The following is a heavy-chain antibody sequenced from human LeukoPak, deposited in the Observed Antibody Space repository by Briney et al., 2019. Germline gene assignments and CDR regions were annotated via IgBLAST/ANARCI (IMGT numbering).Heavy chain of an antibody. D-gene: IGHD1-26*01. CDR2: ISGSGGST. V-gene: IGHV3-23*01. Sequence: GGSLRLSCAASGFTFSSYAMSWVRQAPGKGPEWVPVISGSGGSTYYADSVKGRFTISRDNSKNTLYLQMNSLRAEDTAVYYCAKDRIVGTIGRAFDIWGQGTMVTVSS. CDR1: GFTFSSYA. J-gene: IGHJ3*02. CDR3: AKDRIVGTIGRAFDI.